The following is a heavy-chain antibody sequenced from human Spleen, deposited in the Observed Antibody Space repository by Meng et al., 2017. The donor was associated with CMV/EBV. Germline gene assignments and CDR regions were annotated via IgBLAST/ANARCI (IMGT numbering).Heavy chain of an antibody. J-gene: IGHJ5*02. CDR1: GYTFTGYY. CDR3: ARDLRDPDNWFDP. V-gene: IGHV1-2*02. Sequence: KASGYTFTGYYMHWVRQAPGQGLEWMGWINPNSGGTNYAQKFQGRVTMTRDTSISTAYMELSRLRSDDTAVYYCARDLRDPDNWFDPWGQGTLVTVSS. CDR2: INPNSGGT.